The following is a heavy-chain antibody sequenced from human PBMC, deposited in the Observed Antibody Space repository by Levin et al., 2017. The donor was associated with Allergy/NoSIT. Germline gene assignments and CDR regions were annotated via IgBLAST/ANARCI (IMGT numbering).Heavy chain of an antibody. Sequence: GGSLRLSCAVSGFTISEYAMAWVRQAPGKGLEWVSVITGGGFNTYYGNSVKGRFTVSRDDSKDTLYLDLNSLRAEDTAVYYCAKKQGGTSGFSFDVWGQGTMVTVSS. CDR3: AKKQGGTSGFSFDV. J-gene: IGHJ3*01. CDR1: GFTISEYA. D-gene: IGHD1-1*01. V-gene: IGHV3-23*01. CDR2: ITGGGFNT.